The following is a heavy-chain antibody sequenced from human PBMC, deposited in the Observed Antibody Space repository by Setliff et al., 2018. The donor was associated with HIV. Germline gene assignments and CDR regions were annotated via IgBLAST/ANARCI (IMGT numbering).Heavy chain of an antibody. CDR2: ISPVFGTA. Sequence: SVKVSCKAVGGTFRSKAVSWVRQAPGQGLEWMGGISPVFGTANYAQKFQDRVTITVDGSTNTAYMELNSLRSDDTAVYYCARDFYDSSGYLNLGFDYWGQGSLVTVSS. CDR1: GGTFRSKA. CDR3: ARDFYDSSGYLNLGFDY. D-gene: IGHD3-22*01. J-gene: IGHJ4*02. V-gene: IGHV1-69*13.